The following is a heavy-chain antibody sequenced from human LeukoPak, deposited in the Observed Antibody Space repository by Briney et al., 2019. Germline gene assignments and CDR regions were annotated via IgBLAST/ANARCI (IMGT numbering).Heavy chain of an antibody. CDR2: IYYSGST. Sequence: SETLSLTCTVSGGSISSYYWSWIRQPPGKGLEWIGYIYYSGSTNYNPSLKSRVTISVDTSKNHFSLKLSSVTAADTAVYYCARVHVNYAILTGPPHYYFDYWGQGTLVTVSS. CDR1: GGSISSYY. D-gene: IGHD3-9*01. V-gene: IGHV4-59*01. J-gene: IGHJ4*02. CDR3: ARVHVNYAILTGPPHYYFDY.